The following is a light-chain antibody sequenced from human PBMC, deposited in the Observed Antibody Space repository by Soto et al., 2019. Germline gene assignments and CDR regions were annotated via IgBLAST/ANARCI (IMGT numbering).Light chain of an antibody. Sequence: DIQMTQSPSSLSASVGDRVTITCRASQDTSNYLNWYQQKPGKAPKLLIYDASNLGTGVPSRFSGSGSGTDFNLTISSLQPEDIATYSCQQYDSLPRTFGQGTKVDI. V-gene: IGKV1-33*01. CDR3: QQYDSLPRT. J-gene: IGKJ1*01. CDR2: DAS. CDR1: QDTSNY.